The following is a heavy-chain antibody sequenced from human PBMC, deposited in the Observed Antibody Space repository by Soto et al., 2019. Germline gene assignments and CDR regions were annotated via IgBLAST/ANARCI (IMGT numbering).Heavy chain of an antibody. CDR1: GYPFTSYY. V-gene: IGHV1-2*02. D-gene: IGHD3-22*01. Sequence: ASVKVSCKASGYPFTSYYIHWLRQAPGQGLEWMGWINPITGGTNSAPKFQGRVTMTRDTSITTAYMELSRLRSDDTAVYYCARNYYDSSDRDYLDYWGQGTPVTVSS. CDR3: ARNYYDSSDRDYLDY. CDR2: INPITGGT. J-gene: IGHJ4*02.